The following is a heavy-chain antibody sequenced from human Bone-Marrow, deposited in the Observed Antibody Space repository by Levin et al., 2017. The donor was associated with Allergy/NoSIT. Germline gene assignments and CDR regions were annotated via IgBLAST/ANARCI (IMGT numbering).Heavy chain of an antibody. CDR2: IYPGDSDT. J-gene: IGHJ6*02. D-gene: IGHD2-15*01. Sequence: PGGSLRLSCKTSGYSFTGYWIAWVRQMPGKGLEWMGIIYPGDSDTRYSPSFQGQVTISADKSISTAYLQWSSLKASDTAMYYCARHGYCSDGSCHAIDVWGQGTTVTVSS. V-gene: IGHV5-51*01. CDR3: ARHGYCSDGSCHAIDV. CDR1: GYSFTGYW.